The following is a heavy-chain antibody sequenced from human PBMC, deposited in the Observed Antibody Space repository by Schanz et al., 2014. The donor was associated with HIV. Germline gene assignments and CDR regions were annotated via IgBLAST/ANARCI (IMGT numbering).Heavy chain of an antibody. J-gene: IGHJ5*02. CDR2: IIPIFGAA. D-gene: IGHD2-21*01. Sequence: QVPLVQSGAEVKKPGSSVKVSCKTFGGTFSIYAISWVRQAPGHALEWMGGIIPIFGAAKNAPKFQGRVTITADESTSTAYMELTGLNPEDTAIYYCARDDVLDSLASWGQGTLVTVSS. CDR1: GGTFSIYA. CDR3: ARDDVLDSLAS. V-gene: IGHV1-69*01.